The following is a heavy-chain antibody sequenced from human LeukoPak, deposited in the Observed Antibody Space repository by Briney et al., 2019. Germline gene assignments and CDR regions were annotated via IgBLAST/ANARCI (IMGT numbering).Heavy chain of an antibody. Sequence: PSETLSLTCTVSGGSISTYYWSWIRQPPGKGLECLGFIFHTGTTNYNPSLKSRVTISVDTSKNQFSLKLSSVTAAGTAIYYCARTYCGTSACPFDHWGQGNLVTVSS. V-gene: IGHV4-59*08. CDR1: GGSISTYY. CDR3: ARTYCGTSACPFDH. J-gene: IGHJ4*02. CDR2: IFHTGTT. D-gene: IGHD2-21*01.